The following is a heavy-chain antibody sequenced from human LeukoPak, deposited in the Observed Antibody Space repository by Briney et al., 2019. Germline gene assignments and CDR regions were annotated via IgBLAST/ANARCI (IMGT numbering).Heavy chain of an antibody. CDR2: IYYTGTT. V-gene: IGHV4-59*01. Sequence: SETLSLTCTVSRGSMSSYYWSWIRQPPGKGLEGIGYIYYTGTTNYNPSFKSRVTISVDTSKNQFSLNLSSVTSADTAVYYCARGPTRYYFDYWGQGILVTVSS. CDR1: RGSMSSYY. D-gene: IGHD1-14*01. CDR3: ARGPTRYYFDY. J-gene: IGHJ4*02.